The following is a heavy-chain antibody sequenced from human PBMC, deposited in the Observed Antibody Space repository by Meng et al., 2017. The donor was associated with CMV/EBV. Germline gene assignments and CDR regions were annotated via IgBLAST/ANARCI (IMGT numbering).Heavy chain of an antibody. D-gene: IGHD3-9*01. CDR2: MNPNSGNT. J-gene: IGHJ6*02. Sequence: ASVKVSCKASGYTSTGYDINWVRQATGQGLEWMGWMNPNSGNTGYAQKFQGRVTITRNSSISTAYMELSSLRSEDTAVYYCAREVGDGNDINYYYYYGMDVWGQGTTVTVS. CDR1: GYTSTGYD. V-gene: IGHV1-8*03. CDR3: AREVGDGNDINYYYYYGMDV.